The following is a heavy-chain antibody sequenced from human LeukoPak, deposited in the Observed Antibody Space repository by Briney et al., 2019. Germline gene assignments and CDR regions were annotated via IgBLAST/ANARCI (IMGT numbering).Heavy chain of an antibody. Sequence: GGSLRLSCAASGFTFSSYAMSWVRQAPGKGLEWVSYISSSGSTIYYADSVKGRFTISRDNAKNSLYLQMNSLRAEDTAVYYCARGIAARTGPIDYWGQGTLVTVSS. V-gene: IGHV3-48*04. CDR3: ARGIAARTGPIDY. D-gene: IGHD6-6*01. J-gene: IGHJ4*02. CDR2: ISSSGSTI. CDR1: GFTFSSYA.